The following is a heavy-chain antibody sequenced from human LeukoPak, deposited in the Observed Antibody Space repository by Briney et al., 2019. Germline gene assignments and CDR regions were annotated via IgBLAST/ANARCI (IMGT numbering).Heavy chain of an antibody. Sequence: GASVKGSCKASGYTFTSYDINWVRQATGQGLEWMGWMNPNSGNTGYAQKFQGRVTMTRNTSISTAYMELSSLRSEDTAVYYCARSTSKYRRVSRALDPWGQGTLVTVSS. CDR2: MNPNSGNT. J-gene: IGHJ5*02. D-gene: IGHD2/OR15-2a*01. CDR3: ARSTSKYRRVSRALDP. V-gene: IGHV1-8*01. CDR1: GYTFTSYD.